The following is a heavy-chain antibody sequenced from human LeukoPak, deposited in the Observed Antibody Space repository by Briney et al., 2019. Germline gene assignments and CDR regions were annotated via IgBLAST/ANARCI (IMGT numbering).Heavy chain of an antibody. CDR3: AKGGSSWLNKLGDFDY. CDR2: ISGSGGST. Sequence: GGSLRLSCATSGFPFSDFSMSWVRQAPGKGLEWVSAISGSGGSTYYADSVKGRYTLSRDNSKNTQYLQMNSLRAEDTAVYYCAKGGSSWLNKLGDFDYWGQGTLVTVSS. D-gene: IGHD6-13*01. J-gene: IGHJ4*02. V-gene: IGHV3-23*01. CDR1: GFPFSDFS.